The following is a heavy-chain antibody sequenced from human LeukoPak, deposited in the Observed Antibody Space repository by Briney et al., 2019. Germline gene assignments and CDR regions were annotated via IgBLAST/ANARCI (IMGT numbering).Heavy chain of an antibody. D-gene: IGHD1-26*01. CDR2: IGGSDGTT. Sequence: GGSLRLSCAASGFTFSRYAMLWVRQSPGKGLEWVSAIGGSDGTTYYADSVKGRCIISRDNYRNILYLQMNSLRVEDTAIYYCAKVLDSGSFPDYWGQGTLATVSS. V-gene: IGHV3-23*01. CDR3: AKVLDSGSFPDY. CDR1: GFTFSRYA. J-gene: IGHJ4*02.